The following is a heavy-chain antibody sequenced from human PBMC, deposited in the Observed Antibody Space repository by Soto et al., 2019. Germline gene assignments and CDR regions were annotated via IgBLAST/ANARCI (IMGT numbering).Heavy chain of an antibody. CDR2: IYYSGST. D-gene: IGHD3-3*01. V-gene: IGHV4-59*08. Sequence: QVQLQESGPGLVKPSETLSLTCSVSGGSIGSYYWSWIRQPPGKGLEWIGYIYYSGSTNYNPSLTRRVTISLDTSTNQFSLKLSSVTAADTAVYYCARGGWRHIDYWGQGTLVTVSS. CDR1: GGSIGSYY. CDR3: ARGGWRHIDY. J-gene: IGHJ4*02.